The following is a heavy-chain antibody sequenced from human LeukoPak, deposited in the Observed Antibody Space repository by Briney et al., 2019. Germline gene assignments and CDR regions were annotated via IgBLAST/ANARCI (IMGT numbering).Heavy chain of an antibody. CDR2: IKPDGTTK. Sequence: GGSLRLSCAASGFTFSNYNMNWVRQAPGKGLEWVANIKPDGTTKFYVDSVKGRFTISRDNALNSLYLQMNSLRAEDTAIYYCARSIPYGTTWYGRSDYWGQGTLVTVSS. V-gene: IGHV3-7*03. J-gene: IGHJ4*02. CDR1: GFTFSNYN. D-gene: IGHD6-13*01. CDR3: ARSIPYGTTWYGRSDY.